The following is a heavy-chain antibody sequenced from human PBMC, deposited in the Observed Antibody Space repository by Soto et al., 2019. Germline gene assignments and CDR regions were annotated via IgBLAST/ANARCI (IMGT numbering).Heavy chain of an antibody. CDR2: IWYDGSNK. V-gene: IGHV3-33*01. CDR3: ARPGIITRVRFGAFDI. D-gene: IGHD3-10*01. Sequence: QVQLVESGGGVVQPGRSLRLSCAASGFTFSSYGMHWVRQAPGKGLAWVAVIWYDGSNKYYADSVKGRFTISRDNSKNRLYLQMNCLRAGDTAVYYCARPGIITRVRFGAFDIWGQGTMVTVSS. CDR1: GFTFSSYG. J-gene: IGHJ3*02.